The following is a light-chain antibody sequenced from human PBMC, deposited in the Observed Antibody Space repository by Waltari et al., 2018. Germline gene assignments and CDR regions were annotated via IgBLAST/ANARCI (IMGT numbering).Light chain of an antibody. V-gene: IGLV1-47*01. J-gene: IGLJ2*01. Sequence: QSVLTQPPSASGTPGQRVTIPCSGSSSNIGSNYVYWYQQLPGTAPKLLIYRNKQRPSGVPDRFSGSKSGTSASLAISGLRSEDEADYYCAAWDDSLSVLFGGGTKLTVL. CDR1: SSNIGSNY. CDR3: AAWDDSLSVL. CDR2: RNK.